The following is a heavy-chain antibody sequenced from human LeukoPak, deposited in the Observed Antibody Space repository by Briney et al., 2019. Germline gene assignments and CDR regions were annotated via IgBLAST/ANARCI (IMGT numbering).Heavy chain of an antibody. CDR1: GGTFSSYA. CDR3: ARGPSRGTKYYFDY. Sequence: SVKVSCKASGGTFSSYAISWVRQAPGQGLEWMGGIIPIFGTANYAQKFRGRVTITTDESTSTAYMELSSLRSEDTAVYYCARGPSRGTKYYFDYWGQGTLVTVSS. J-gene: IGHJ4*02. CDR2: IIPIFGTA. V-gene: IGHV1-69*05. D-gene: IGHD1-26*01.